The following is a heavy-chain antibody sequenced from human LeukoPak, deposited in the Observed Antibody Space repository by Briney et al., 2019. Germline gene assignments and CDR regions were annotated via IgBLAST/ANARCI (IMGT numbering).Heavy chain of an antibody. J-gene: IGHJ4*02. V-gene: IGHV3-74*01. Sequence: GGSLRLSCAASGFTFSSYWMIWVRQAPGKGLVYVSHMNTDGSTTNYVDSVKGRFTISRGNAKNTLYLQMDSLRAEDTAVYYCGRDNTGSVDYWGQGTLVTVSS. CDR3: GRDNTGSVDY. D-gene: IGHD3-10*01. CDR1: GFTFSSYW. CDR2: MNTDGSTT.